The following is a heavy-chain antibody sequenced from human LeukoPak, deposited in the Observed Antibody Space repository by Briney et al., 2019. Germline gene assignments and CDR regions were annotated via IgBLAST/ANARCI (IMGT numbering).Heavy chain of an antibody. CDR2: IYYSGSA. CDR1: GGSISSGGYY. CDR3: ARGVRFITVAGGTREFDY. D-gene: IGHD6-19*01. Sequence: SETLSLTCTVSGGSISSGGYYWSWIRQPPGKGLEWIATIYYSGSAYYNPSLKSRVTISVDTSKNQFSLKLSSVTAADTAVYYCARGVRFITVAGGTREFDYWGQGTLVTVSS. J-gene: IGHJ4*02. V-gene: IGHV4-39*01.